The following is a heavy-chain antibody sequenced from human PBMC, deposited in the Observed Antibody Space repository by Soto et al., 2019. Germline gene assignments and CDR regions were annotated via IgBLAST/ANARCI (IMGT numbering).Heavy chain of an antibody. D-gene: IGHD3-22*01. CDR3: ARELDYYDSSCYYASFDY. Sequence: QVQLVQSGAEVKKPGASVKVSCKASGYTFTSYGISWVRQAPGQGLEWMGWISAYNGNTNYAQKLQGRVTMTTDTSTSTAYMELRSLRSDDTAVYYCARELDYYDSSCYYASFDYWGQGTLVTVSS. CDR2: ISAYNGNT. CDR1: GYTFTSYG. V-gene: IGHV1-18*01. J-gene: IGHJ4*02.